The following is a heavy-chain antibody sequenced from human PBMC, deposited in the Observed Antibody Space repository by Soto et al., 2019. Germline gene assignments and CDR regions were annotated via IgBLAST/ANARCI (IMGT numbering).Heavy chain of an antibody. CDR2: IYWNDDK. V-gene: IGHV2-5*01. CDR1: GFSLTTSGVG. D-gene: IGHD2-2*01. J-gene: IGHJ5*02. CDR3: AHHTITPATNWFDP. Sequence: SGPTLVNPTQTLTLTCTFSGFSLTTSGVGVGWIRQPPGKALEWLALIYWNDDKRYSPSLRGRLTITKDTSKNQVVLAMINMDPVDTATYYCAHHTITPATNWFDPWGQGTLVTVSS.